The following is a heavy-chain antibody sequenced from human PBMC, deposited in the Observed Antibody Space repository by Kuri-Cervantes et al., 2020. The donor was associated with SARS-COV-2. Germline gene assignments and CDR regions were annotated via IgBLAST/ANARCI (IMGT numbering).Heavy chain of an antibody. D-gene: IGHD4-11*01. J-gene: IGHJ4*02. CDR1: GFSLTTSGMC. CDR3: VRIRAATVIADY. CDR2: IDRDDDK. V-gene: IGHV2-70*11. Sequence: SGPTLVRPTQTLTLTCTFSGFSLTTSGMCVAWIRQPPGKALEWLARIDRDDDKYYKTSLNTRLSISKDTSKDQVVLTMTNSDPVDTATYYCVRIRAATVIADYWGQGTLVTVSS.